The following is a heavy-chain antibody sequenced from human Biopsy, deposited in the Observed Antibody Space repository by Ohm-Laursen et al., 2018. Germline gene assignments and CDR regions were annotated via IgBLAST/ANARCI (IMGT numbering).Heavy chain of an antibody. CDR3: ARLYRLDDYWNDDPPDAFDV. D-gene: IGHD1-1*01. CDR1: GGSVSDSFHL. V-gene: IGHV4-61*01. Sequence: PSETLSLTCTVSGGSVSDSFHLWSWIRQPPGKGLEWIGFISKGGDTTYNPSLRGRVAISVDTSKNQFSLKLSSVTAADTAIFFCARLYRLDDYWNDDPPDAFDVWGQGTRVTVSS. CDR2: ISKGGDT. J-gene: IGHJ3*01.